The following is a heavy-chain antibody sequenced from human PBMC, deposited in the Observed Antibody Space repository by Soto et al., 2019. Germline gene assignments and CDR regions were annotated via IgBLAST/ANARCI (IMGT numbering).Heavy chain of an antibody. CDR3: ARDHGARYYDFWSGNGFDP. V-gene: IGHV1-69*13. CDR2: IIPIFGTA. D-gene: IGHD3-3*01. J-gene: IGHJ5*02. Sequence: SVKVSCKASGGTFSSYAISWVRQAPGQGLEWVGGIIPIFGTANYAQKFQGRVTITADESTSTAYMELSSLRSEDTAVYYCARDHGARYYDFWSGNGFDPWGQGTLVTVSS. CDR1: GGTFSSYA.